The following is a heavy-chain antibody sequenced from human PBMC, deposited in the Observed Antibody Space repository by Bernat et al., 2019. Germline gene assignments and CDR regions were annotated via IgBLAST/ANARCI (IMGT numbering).Heavy chain of an antibody. J-gene: IGHJ4*02. Sequence: EVQLVESGGGLVQPGGSLRLSCSASGFTFSSYAMHWVRQAPGKGLEYVSAISSNGGSTYYADSVKGRFTISRDNPKNTLYLQMSSLRAEDTAVYYCVKGIAVAGTSNDYWGQGTLVTVSS. CDR2: ISSNGGST. V-gene: IGHV3-64D*06. CDR1: GFTFSSYA. CDR3: VKGIAVAGTSNDY. D-gene: IGHD6-19*01.